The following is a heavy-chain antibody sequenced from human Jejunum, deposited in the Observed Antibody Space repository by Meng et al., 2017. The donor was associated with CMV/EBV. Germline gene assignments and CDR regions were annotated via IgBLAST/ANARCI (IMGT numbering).Heavy chain of an antibody. CDR2: IYWDDDK. D-gene: IGHD2-2*01. CDR1: GFSLSTSEVG. CDR3: ALFTRSWFDP. J-gene: IGHJ5*02. V-gene: IGHV2-5*02. Sequence: NVQESGPTLVKPTQTLTLTCTFSGFSLSTSEVGVCWIRQPPGKALEWLAVIYWDDDKRYSPSLKSRLTITKDTSKNQVVLTLTNMDPVDTATYYCALFTRSWFDPWGQGTLVTVSS.